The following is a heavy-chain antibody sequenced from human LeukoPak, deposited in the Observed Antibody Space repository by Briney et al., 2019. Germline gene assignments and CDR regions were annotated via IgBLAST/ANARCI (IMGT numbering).Heavy chain of an antibody. V-gene: IGHV3-66*01. Sequence: GGSLRLSCAASGFTVSSNYMSWVHQAPGKGLEWVSLIYSGGSTYYADSVKGRFTISRDNSKNTLYLQMNSLRAEDTAVYYCARGDYYDSSGYYYFDYWGQGTLVTVSS. CDR1: GFTVSSNY. CDR3: ARGDYYDSSGYYYFDY. CDR2: IYSGGST. D-gene: IGHD3-22*01. J-gene: IGHJ4*02.